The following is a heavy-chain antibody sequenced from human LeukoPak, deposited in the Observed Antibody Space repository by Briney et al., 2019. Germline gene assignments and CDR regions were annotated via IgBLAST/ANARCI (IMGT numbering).Heavy chain of an antibody. CDR1: GFTFSSYA. J-gene: IGHJ1*01. D-gene: IGHD2/OR15-2a*01. Sequence: PGGSLRLSCAASGFTFSSYAMHWVRQAPGKGLEWVAVISYDGSNKYYADSVKGRFTISRDNSKNTLYLQMNSLRAEDTAVYYCARDQILAQHWGQGTLVTVSS. CDR2: ISYDGSNK. V-gene: IGHV3-30-3*01. CDR3: ARDQILAQH.